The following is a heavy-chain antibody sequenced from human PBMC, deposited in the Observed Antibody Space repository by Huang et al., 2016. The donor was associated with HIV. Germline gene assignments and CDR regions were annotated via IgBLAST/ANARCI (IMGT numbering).Heavy chain of an antibody. Sequence: QVQLVPSGAEVKKPGSSVKVSCKVSGGTFNNAISWVRQAPGQGLEWMGGIIPNCGTPNDARKFQGRVTIAADESTSIAYMELSSLRSEDTAVYYCARVTPDLDSHLDHWGQGTLVTVSS. CDR3: ARVTPDLDSHLDH. V-gene: IGHV1-69*13. CDR1: GGTFNNA. D-gene: IGHD3-3*01. J-gene: IGHJ4*02. CDR2: IIPNCGTP.